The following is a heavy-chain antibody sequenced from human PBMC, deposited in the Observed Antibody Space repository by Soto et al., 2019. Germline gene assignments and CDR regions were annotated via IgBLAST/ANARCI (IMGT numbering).Heavy chain of an antibody. CDR1: GFTFSEYG. Sequence: GGSLRLSCTASGFTFSEYGIHWVRQAPGKGLEWVAVISYGGSHKYYAGSVKGRFTISRDDSKNTVYLQMNNLKTDDTAVYYCAKEMFPRTVLDSSSPWGDFWGRGSLVTVSS. CDR3: AKEMFPRTVLDSSSPWGDF. CDR2: ISYGGSHK. D-gene: IGHD2-15*01. V-gene: IGHV3-30*18. J-gene: IGHJ4*02.